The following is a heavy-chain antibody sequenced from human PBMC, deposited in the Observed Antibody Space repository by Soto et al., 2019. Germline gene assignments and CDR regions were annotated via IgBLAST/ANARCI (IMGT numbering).Heavy chain of an antibody. D-gene: IGHD3-10*01. V-gene: IGHV1-18*01. CDR3: AKDFLAGSDYYYYGMDV. CDR2: ISVHNGNT. Sequence: ASVKVSCKASGYTFTNYGISWVRQAPGQGLEWMGWISVHNGNTNYAQKFQGRVSMTTDTSTNTAYMELGSLGPDDTAVYYCAKDFLAGSDYYYYGMDVWGQGTTVTVSS. CDR1: GYTFTNYG. J-gene: IGHJ6*02.